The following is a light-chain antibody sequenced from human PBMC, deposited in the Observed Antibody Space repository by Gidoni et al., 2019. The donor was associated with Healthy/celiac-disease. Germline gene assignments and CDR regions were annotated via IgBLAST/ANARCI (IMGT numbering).Light chain of an antibody. CDR3: QQYNSYWT. CDR2: KAS. CDR1: HSISSW. Sequence: DIQMTQSPSTLSASVGDRVTITCRASHSISSWLAWYQQKPGKAPKLLIYKASSLESGVPSRFSGSGSGTEFTLTISSLQPEDFATYYCQQYNSYWTFGQGTKVEIK. V-gene: IGKV1-5*03. J-gene: IGKJ1*01.